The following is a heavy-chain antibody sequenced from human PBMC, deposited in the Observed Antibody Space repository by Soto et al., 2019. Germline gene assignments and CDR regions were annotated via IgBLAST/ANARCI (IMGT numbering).Heavy chain of an antibody. D-gene: IGHD5-18*01. CDR3: ARDTGDTAMVRAYYFDY. CDR2: INAGNGNT. Sequence: ASVKVSCKASGYTFTSYAMHWVRQAPGQRPEWMGWINAGNGNTKYSQKFQGRVTITRDTSASTAYMELSSLRSEDTAVYYCARDTGDTAMVRAYYFDYWGQGTLVTVSS. J-gene: IGHJ4*02. CDR1: GYTFTSYA. V-gene: IGHV1-3*01.